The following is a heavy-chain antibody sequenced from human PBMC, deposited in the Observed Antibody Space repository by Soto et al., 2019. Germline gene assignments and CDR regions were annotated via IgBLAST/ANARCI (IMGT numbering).Heavy chain of an antibody. V-gene: IGHV3-30-3*02. J-gene: IGHJ4*02. CDR2: ISNDGNNN. D-gene: IGHD5-12*01. CDR3: SRFVGYGGSEYYFDN. CDR1: GFTFRSYA. Sequence: QVQPVESGGGVVQPGRSLRLSCVVSGFTFRSYAMHWVRQAPGKGLEWVAVISNDGNNNYHADSVKGRFTISRDNSKNTLCLHMDSLRAEDTALYYCSRFVGYGGSEYYFDNWGQGIQVIVST.